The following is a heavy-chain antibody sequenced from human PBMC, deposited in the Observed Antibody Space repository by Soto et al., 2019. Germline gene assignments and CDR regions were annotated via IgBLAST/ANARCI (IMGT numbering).Heavy chain of an antibody. D-gene: IGHD3-10*01. Sequence: QVHLVQSGAEVKKPGSSVKVSCKTSGGSFNNYAVSWVRQAPGQGLEWMGGIIPNFDTPNYAQKFQDRVTIIADESTNTVYMELRSLRSNDTDVYYCAVAMVREILIFESSGMHVWGQGTTVIVSS. CDR1: GGSFNNYA. CDR2: IIPNFDTP. CDR3: AVAMVREILIFESSGMHV. V-gene: IGHV1-69*01. J-gene: IGHJ6*02.